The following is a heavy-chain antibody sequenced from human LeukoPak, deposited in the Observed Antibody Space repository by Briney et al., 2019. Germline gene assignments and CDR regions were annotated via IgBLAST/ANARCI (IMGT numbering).Heavy chain of an antibody. CDR1: GFTFSSYA. D-gene: IGHD6-6*01. V-gene: IGHV3-23*01. Sequence: GGSLRLSCAASGFTFSSYAMSWVRQAPGKGLEWVSAISESSGNTYYADSVKGRFTISRDNSRNTLYLQMNTLRAEDTAVYYCARPNKAAQYGPFDYWGQGTLVTVSS. J-gene: IGHJ4*02. CDR3: ARPNKAAQYGPFDY. CDR2: ISESSGNT.